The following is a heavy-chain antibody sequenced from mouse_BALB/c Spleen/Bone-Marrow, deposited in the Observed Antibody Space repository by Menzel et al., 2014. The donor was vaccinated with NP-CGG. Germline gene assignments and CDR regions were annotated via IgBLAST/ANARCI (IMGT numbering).Heavy chain of an antibody. D-gene: IGHD2-4*01. CDR2: IRSGGSYT. V-gene: IGHV5-9*02. CDR1: GFAFSDYD. CDR3: ARRRGYDYAFDY. J-gene: IGHJ2*01. Sequence: EVQGVESGGGSVKPGGSLKLSCAASGFAFSDYDMSWVRPNPEKRLEWVATIRSGGSYTSYPDNMKGRFTISRDNARNTLYLQMSSLRSEDTALYYCARRRGYDYAFDYWGQGTTLTVSS.